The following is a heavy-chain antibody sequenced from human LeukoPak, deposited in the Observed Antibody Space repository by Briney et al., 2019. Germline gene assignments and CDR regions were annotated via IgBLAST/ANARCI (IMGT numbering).Heavy chain of an antibody. V-gene: IGHV4-30-4*08. Sequence: SETLSLTCTVSGGSINSGDYYWSWIRQPPGKGLEWIGYIYYSGSTYYNPSLKSRVTISVDTSKNQFSLELSSVTAADTAVYYCARGLPDYYDSSGYDYWGQGTLVTVSS. CDR2: IYYSGST. CDR3: ARGLPDYYDSSGYDY. CDR1: GGSINSGDYY. J-gene: IGHJ4*02. D-gene: IGHD3-22*01.